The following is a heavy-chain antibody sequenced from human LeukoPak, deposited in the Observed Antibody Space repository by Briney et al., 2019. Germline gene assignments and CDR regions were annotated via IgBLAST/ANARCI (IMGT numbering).Heavy chain of an antibody. Sequence: GASLQISCKGSGSIFTRYWIGWVRPLPGEGLEGMGIIYPGESDTKYSPSFQGQVTISADKSISTAYLQWSSLKASDTAMYYCARQRYSSSWPNWFDPWGQGTLVTVSP. J-gene: IGHJ5*02. CDR2: IYPGESDT. D-gene: IGHD6-13*01. CDR1: GSIFTRYW. CDR3: ARQRYSSSWPNWFDP. V-gene: IGHV5-51*01.